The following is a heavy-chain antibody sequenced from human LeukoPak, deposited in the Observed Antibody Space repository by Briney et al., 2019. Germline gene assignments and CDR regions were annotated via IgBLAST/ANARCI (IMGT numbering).Heavy chain of an antibody. CDR3: ARDSGETQYYDFWSGYSMYYFDY. Sequence: GASVKVSCKASGFTFTSHDYNWVRQATGQGLEWMGWMNPNSGNTGYAQKFQGRVTMTRDTSITTVYMELSSLTSEDTAVYYCARDSGETQYYDFWSGYSMYYFDYWGQGTLVTVSS. CDR1: GFTFTSHD. V-gene: IGHV1-8*01. CDR2: MNPNSGNT. J-gene: IGHJ4*02. D-gene: IGHD3-3*01.